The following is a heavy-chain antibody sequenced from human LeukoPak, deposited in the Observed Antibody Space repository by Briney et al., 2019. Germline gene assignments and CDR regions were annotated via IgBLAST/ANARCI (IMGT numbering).Heavy chain of an antibody. CDR2: IIPIFGTA. CDR1: GGTFSSYA. CDR3: AREDYGDYLGYY. Sequence: VASVKVSCKASGGTFSSYAISWVRQAPGQGLEWMGGIIPIFGTANYAQKFQGRVTITADESTSTAYMELSSLRSEDTAVYYCAREDYGDYLGYYWGQGTLVTVSS. D-gene: IGHD4-17*01. J-gene: IGHJ4*02. V-gene: IGHV1-69*13.